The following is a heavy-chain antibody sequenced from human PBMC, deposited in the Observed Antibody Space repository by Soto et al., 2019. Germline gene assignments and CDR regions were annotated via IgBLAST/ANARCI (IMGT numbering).Heavy chain of an antibody. V-gene: IGHV3-33*08. CDR2: IWDDGTNE. CDR3: ARDRGVGATNAKDY. Sequence: QVRLVESGGGVVQPGRSLRLSCAASGFKFDNFGMHWVRQAPGKVPEWVAVIWDDGTNEHYADSVKGRFTISRDNSKNTVYLQMNSLRGDDTAMYYCARDRGVGATNAKDYWGQGTRVTVSA. D-gene: IGHD1-26*01. J-gene: IGHJ4*02. CDR1: GFKFDNFG.